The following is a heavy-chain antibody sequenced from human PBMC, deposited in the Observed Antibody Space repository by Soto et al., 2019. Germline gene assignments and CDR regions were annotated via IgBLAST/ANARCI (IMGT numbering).Heavy chain of an antibody. V-gene: IGHV1-3*01. J-gene: IGHJ4*02. D-gene: IGHD3-22*01. Sequence: ASVKVSCKASGYPFTSYGVSWVRQAPGQRLEWMGWINAGNGNTKYSQKFQGRVTFTRDTSANTAYMELSSLISEDTAVYYCARPKDYDDCLDLWGQGTLVTVSS. CDR2: INAGNGNT. CDR3: ARPKDYDDCLDL. CDR1: GYPFTSYG.